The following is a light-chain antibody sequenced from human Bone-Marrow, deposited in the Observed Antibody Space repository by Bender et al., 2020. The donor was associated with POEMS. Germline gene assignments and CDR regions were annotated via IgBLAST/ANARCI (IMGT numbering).Light chain of an antibody. Sequence: QFALSQPASVAGSPGQSITISCTGTTTDVDFYNFVSWYQHHPGKAPKLIIYEVTKRPSGVSSRFSGSKPANTASPTISGLQSEDEADYFCCSSARSNWVFGGGTKLTVV. J-gene: IGLJ3*02. V-gene: IGLV2-23*02. CDR1: TTDVDFYNF. CDR2: EVT. CDR3: CSSARSNWV.